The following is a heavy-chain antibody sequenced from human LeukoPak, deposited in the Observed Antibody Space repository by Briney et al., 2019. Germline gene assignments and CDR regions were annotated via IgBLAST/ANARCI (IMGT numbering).Heavy chain of an antibody. V-gene: IGHV4-59*02. CDR1: GGSVSSYY. J-gene: IGHJ4*02. CDR2: IYYSGST. D-gene: IGHD5-24*01. CDR3: ARVEMATIPYFDY. Sequence: SETLSLTCTVSGGSVSSYYWSWIRQPPGKGLEWIGYIYYSGSTNYNPSLKSRVTISVDTSKNQFSLKLSSVTAADTAVYYCARVEMATIPYFDYWGQGTLVTVSS.